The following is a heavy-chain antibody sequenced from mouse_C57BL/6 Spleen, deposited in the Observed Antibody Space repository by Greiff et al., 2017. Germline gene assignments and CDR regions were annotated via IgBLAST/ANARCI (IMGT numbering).Heavy chain of an antibody. V-gene: IGHV1-7*01. CDR1: GYTFTSYW. CDR3: ARRGTTVVTHWYFDV. D-gene: IGHD1-1*01. Sequence: VQVVESGAELAKPGASVKLSCKASGYTFTSYWMHWVKQRHGQGLEWLGYITPSSGYTKSNQKLTDKATLTADKSSSTDYRQLSSLTYEDSAVYYCARRGTTVVTHWYFDVWGTGTTVTVSS. J-gene: IGHJ1*03. CDR2: ITPSSGYT.